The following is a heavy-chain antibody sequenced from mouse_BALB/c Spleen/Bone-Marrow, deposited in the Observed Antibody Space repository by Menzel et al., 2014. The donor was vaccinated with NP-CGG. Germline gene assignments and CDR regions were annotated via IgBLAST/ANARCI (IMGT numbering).Heavy chain of an antibody. V-gene: IGHV14-3*02. Sequence: EVQLRQSGAELVKPGASVKLSCTASGFNIKDTYMHWVKQRPEQGLEWIGRIDPANGNTKCDPKFQGKATITADTSSNTAYLQLSRLTSEDTAVYYCAGASYYAMDYWGQGTSVTVSS. CDR3: AGASYYAMDY. CDR1: GFNIKDTY. J-gene: IGHJ4*01. CDR2: IDPANGNT.